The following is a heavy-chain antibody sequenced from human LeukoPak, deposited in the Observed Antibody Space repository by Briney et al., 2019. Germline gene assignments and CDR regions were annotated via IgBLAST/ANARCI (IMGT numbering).Heavy chain of an antibody. CDR3: ARGRPHGNDY. CDR2: IASDGSST. Sequence: GGSLRLSCAASGFNFNSYWMNWVRQAPGKGLVWVSRIASDGSSTTYADSVKGRFSISRDNAKNTLYLQMNSLRVEDTAVYYCARGRPHGNDYWGQGTLVTVSS. D-gene: IGHD4-23*01. V-gene: IGHV3-74*01. J-gene: IGHJ4*02. CDR1: GFNFNSYW.